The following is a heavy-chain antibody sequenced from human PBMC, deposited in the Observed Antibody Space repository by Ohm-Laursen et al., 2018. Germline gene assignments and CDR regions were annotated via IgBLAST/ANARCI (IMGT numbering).Heavy chain of an antibody. Sequence: SVTLSCKPSGYTFTSYAISWGRQAPGHGLEWIGWISAYNGNTNYAQKLQGRVTMTTDTSTSTDYMELRSLKSDDTAVYYCARDYYDSSGYPPNWFDPWGQGTLVAVSS. J-gene: IGHJ5*02. V-gene: IGHV1-18*01. CDR3: ARDYYDSSGYPPNWFDP. CDR1: GYTFTSYA. CDR2: ISAYNGNT. D-gene: IGHD3-22*01.